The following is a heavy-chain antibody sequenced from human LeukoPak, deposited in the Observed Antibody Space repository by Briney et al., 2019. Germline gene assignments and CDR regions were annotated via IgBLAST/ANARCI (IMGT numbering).Heavy chain of an antibody. CDR2: MNPNSGNT. J-gene: IGHJ4*02. CDR3: AISDHYYDSSGYYYAFDY. Sequence: ASVKVSCKASGYTFTSYDINWVRQATGQGLEWMGWMNPNSGNTGYAQKFQGRVTMTRNTSISTAYMELSSLRSEDTAVYYCAISDHYYDSSGYYYAFDYWGQGTLVTVSS. CDR1: GYTFTSYD. D-gene: IGHD3-22*01. V-gene: IGHV1-8*01.